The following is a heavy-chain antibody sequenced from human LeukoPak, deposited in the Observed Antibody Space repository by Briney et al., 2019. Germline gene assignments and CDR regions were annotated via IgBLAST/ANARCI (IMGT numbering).Heavy chain of an antibody. CDR2: ISGSGDST. CDR3: ARETRGFDY. V-gene: IGHV3-23*01. J-gene: IGHJ4*02. D-gene: IGHD3-10*01. Sequence: PGGSLRLSCAASGFTFSSYAMSWVRQAPGKGLEWVSAISGSGDSTYYADSVKGRFTISRDNAKNSLYLQMNSLRAEDTAVYYCARETRGFDYWGQGTLVTVSS. CDR1: GFTFSSYA.